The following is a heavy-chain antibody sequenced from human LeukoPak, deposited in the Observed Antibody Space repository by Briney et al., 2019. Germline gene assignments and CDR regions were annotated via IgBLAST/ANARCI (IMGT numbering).Heavy chain of an antibody. CDR2: ISDSGGST. V-gene: IGHV3-23*01. J-gene: IGHJ4*02. CDR1: GITLSNYD. Sequence: GGSLRLSCAVSGITLSNYDMSWVRQAPGNGLEWVAGISDSGGSTNYADSVKGRFTISRDNAKNTLYLQMNSLRAEDTAVYFCAKRGVVIRVILVGFHKQAYYFDSWGQGALVTVSS. D-gene: IGHD3-10*01. CDR3: AKRGVVIRVILVGFHKQAYYFDS.